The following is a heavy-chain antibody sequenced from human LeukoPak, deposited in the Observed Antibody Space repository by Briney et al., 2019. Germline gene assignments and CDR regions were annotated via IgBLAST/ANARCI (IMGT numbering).Heavy chain of an antibody. J-gene: IGHJ3*02. D-gene: IGHD2-8*01. CDR3: TRGGHYAITSEDAFDI. CDR2: IRSKAYGGTT. CDR1: GFTFGDYA. V-gene: IGHV3-49*04. Sequence: PGGSLRLSCTASGFTFGDYAMSWVRQAPGKGLEWVGFIRSKAYGGTTEYAASVKGRFTISRDDSKSIAYLQMNSLKTEDTAVYYCTRGGHYAITSEDAFDIWGQGTMVTVSS.